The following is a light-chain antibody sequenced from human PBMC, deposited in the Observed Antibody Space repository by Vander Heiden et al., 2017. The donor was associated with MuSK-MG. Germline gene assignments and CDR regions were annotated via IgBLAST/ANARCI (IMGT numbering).Light chain of an antibody. V-gene: IGKV3-15*01. Sequence: EIVMTQSPATLSVSPGERATLSCRVSQSVSSNLAWYQKKPGQAPRLLIYGASTRATGIPARFSGSGSGTEFTLTISSLQSEDFAVYYCQQYNNWRLTFGGGTKVEIK. CDR3: QQYNNWRLT. CDR1: QSVSSN. J-gene: IGKJ4*01. CDR2: GAS.